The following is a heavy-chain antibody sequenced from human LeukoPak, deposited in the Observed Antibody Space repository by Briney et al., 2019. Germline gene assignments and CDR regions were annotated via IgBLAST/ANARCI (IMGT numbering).Heavy chain of an antibody. CDR1: GFTFGDYA. CDR2: IRSKAYGGTT. V-gene: IGHV3-49*04. Sequence: GGSLRLSCTASGFTFGDYAMSWVRQAPGKGLEWGGFIRSKAYGGTTEYAASVKGRFTLSRDDSKTIAYLQMNSLKTEDPAVYYCARAIRVVGATCADYWGQGTLVTVSS. D-gene: IGHD1-26*01. J-gene: IGHJ4*02. CDR3: ARAIRVVGATCADY.